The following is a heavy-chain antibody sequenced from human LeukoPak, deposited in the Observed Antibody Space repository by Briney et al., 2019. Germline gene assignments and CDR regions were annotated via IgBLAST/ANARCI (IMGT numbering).Heavy chain of an antibody. CDR2: IWYDGSNI. J-gene: IGHJ4*02. CDR3: AREGYCGGGRCFFDY. CDR1: GFTFNSYG. Sequence: GGSLRLSCAASGFTFNSYGMHWVRQAPGKGLEWVAVIWYDGSNIYYAGSVKGRFTISRDNSKNTLYLQMNSLRAEDTAVYYCAREGYCGGGRCFFDYWGQGTLVTVSS. V-gene: IGHV3-33*01. D-gene: IGHD2-15*01.